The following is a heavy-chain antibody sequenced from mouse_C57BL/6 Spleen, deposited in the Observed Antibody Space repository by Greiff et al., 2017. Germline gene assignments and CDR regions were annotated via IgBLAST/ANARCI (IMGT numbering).Heavy chain of an antibody. D-gene: IGHD1-1*01. V-gene: IGHV5-4*01. Sequence: EVQRVESGGGLVKPGGSLKLSCAASGFTFSSYAMSWVRQTPEKRLEWVATISDGGSYTYYPDNVKGRFTISRDNAKNNLYLQMSHLKSEDTAMDYCARGHGSSFFDYWGQGTTLTVSS. CDR3: ARGHGSSFFDY. J-gene: IGHJ2*01. CDR1: GFTFSSYA. CDR2: ISDGGSYT.